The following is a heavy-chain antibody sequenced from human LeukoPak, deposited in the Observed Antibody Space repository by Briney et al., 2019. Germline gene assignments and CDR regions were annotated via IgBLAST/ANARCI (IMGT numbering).Heavy chain of an antibody. J-gene: IGHJ5*02. Sequence: PSETLSLTCTVSGGSISSGDYYWGWIRQPPGKGLEWIGYIYYSGTTYYNPSLRRQVTISVDTSKHPFSLKLTSVTAADTAVYYCARGYCSGGRCYHPWGQGTLVTVSS. CDR2: IYYSGTT. V-gene: IGHV4-30-4*08. D-gene: IGHD2-15*01. CDR3: ARGYCSGGRCYHP. CDR1: GGSISSGDYY.